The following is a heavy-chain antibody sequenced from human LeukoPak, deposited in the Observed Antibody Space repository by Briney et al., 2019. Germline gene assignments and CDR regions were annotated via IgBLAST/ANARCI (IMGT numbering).Heavy chain of an antibody. CDR2: ISAYNGNT. CDR1: LYTFTSYG. Sequence: ASLKDSCKPSLYTFTSYGISGVRPAPGQGRGWMGCISAYNGNTNYAQKLQGRVTMTTDTSTSTAYMELRSLRSDDTAVYYCARATTAADFDYWGQGTLVTVSS. V-gene: IGHV1-18*01. J-gene: IGHJ4*02. D-gene: IGHD2-21*02. CDR3: ARATTAADFDY.